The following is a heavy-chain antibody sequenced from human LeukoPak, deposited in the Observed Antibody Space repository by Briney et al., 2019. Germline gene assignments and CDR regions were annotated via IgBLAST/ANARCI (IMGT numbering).Heavy chain of an antibody. J-gene: IGHJ3*02. Sequence: SETLPLTCTVSGGSISSSSYYWGWIRQPPGKGLEWIGSIYYSGSTYYNPSLKSRVTISVDTSKNQFSLKLSSVTAADTAVYYCAREYYDILTGSRDAFDIWGQGTMVTVSS. V-gene: IGHV4-39*07. CDR1: GGSISSSSYY. CDR2: IYYSGST. CDR3: AREYYDILTGSRDAFDI. D-gene: IGHD3-9*01.